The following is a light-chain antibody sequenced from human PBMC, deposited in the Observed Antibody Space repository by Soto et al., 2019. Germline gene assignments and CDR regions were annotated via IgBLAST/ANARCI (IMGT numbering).Light chain of an antibody. CDR3: GTWDTSLSAGV. J-gene: IGLJ3*02. CDR2: DNN. V-gene: IGLV1-51*01. Sequence: QSVLTQPPSVSAAPGQKVTISCSGSSSNIGNNYLSWYQQLPGTAPKLLIYDNNKRPSGIPDRFSGSKSGTSATLGITGLQTGDEADYYCGTWDTSLSAGVFGGGTKLTVL. CDR1: SSNIGNNY.